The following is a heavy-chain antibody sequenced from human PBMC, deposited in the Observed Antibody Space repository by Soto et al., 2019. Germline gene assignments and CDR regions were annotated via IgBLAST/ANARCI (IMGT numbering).Heavy chain of an antibody. CDR2: INHSGST. Sequence: QVQLQQWGAGLLKPSETLSLTCAVYGGSFSGYYWSWIRQPPGKGLEWIGEINHSGSTNYNPSLKSRVTISVDTSKNQFSLKLSSVTAADTAVYYCAREAWLSWFDPWGQGTLVTFSS. CDR3: AREAWLSWFDP. CDR1: GGSFSGYY. J-gene: IGHJ5*02. V-gene: IGHV4-34*01. D-gene: IGHD3-10*01.